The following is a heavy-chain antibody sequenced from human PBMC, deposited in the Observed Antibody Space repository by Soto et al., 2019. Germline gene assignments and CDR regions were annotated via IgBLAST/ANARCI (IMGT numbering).Heavy chain of an antibody. Sequence: EVLLVESGGGLVQSGGSMRLSCAASGFTFSGYWMSWVRQAPGKGLEWVANIRYDESEQHYVDSVEGRFTISRDNAKNSLFLQMHSLRAEDTAVYFCGRVFGAYNFVDWWGQGTLVTVSS. CDR1: GFTFSGYW. CDR3: GRVFGAYNFVDW. V-gene: IGHV3-7*01. D-gene: IGHD3-3*01. CDR2: IRYDESEQ. J-gene: IGHJ4*02.